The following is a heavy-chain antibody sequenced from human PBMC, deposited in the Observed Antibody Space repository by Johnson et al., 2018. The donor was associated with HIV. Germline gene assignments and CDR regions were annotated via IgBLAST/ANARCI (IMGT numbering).Heavy chain of an antibody. CDR1: GFTFSSYA. CDR3: VKDRGSPGVPAALDV. J-gene: IGHJ3*01. D-gene: IGHD1-26*01. CDR2: IYSGGST. Sequence: QVQLVESGGGVVQPGGSLRLSCEASGFTFSSYAMHWVRQAPGKGLEWVSVIYSGGSTYYADSVKGRFTISRDNSKNTLNLEMDGLKDEDTGLYYCVKDRGSPGVPAALDVWGQGTKVIVSS. V-gene: IGHV3-NL1*01.